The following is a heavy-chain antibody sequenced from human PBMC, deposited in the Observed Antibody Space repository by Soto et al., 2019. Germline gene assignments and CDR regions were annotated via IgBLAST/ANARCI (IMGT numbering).Heavy chain of an antibody. V-gene: IGHV3-7*03. J-gene: IGHJ5*02. D-gene: IGHD3-10*01. CDR3: AREEESVGSPTSGFHP. CDR1: GFTFGKYW. Sequence: TGGSLRLSCVGSGFTFGKYWMDWLRQTPGKGLEWVANIKQDGSEKFYVDSVRGRFTISRDNAKNSVYLEMNRLRDEDTGVYYCAREEESVGSPTSGFHPWGQGVQVTVSS. CDR2: IKQDGSEK.